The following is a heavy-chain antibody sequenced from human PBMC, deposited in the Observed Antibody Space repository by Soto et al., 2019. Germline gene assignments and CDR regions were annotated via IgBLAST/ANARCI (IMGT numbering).Heavy chain of an antibody. J-gene: IGHJ4*02. CDR3: AKVSSSWYAGFFDL. CDR2: LSDSGGSI. V-gene: IGHV3-23*01. D-gene: IGHD6-13*01. CDR1: GFTCGGHA. Sequence: WGSLRLSCRASGFTCGGHAVTWVRQATGKGLEWVSGLSDSGGSIYYADSVKGRFTISRDNSMNTLYLQMNTLRAEDTAIYYCAKVSSSWYAGFFDLWGQRTLVTVS.